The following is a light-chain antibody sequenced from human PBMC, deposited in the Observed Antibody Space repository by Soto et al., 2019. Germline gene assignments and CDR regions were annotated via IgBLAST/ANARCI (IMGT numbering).Light chain of an antibody. CDR2: AAS. Sequence: DIQMTQSPSSLSASVGDRVTITCRASQTISSSLNWYQQKPGKAPKLLIYAASSLQSGVPSRFSGSGSGTDFTLTNSSLQPGDFATYYCQQSYSTPWTFGQGTKVEIK. CDR3: QQSYSTPWT. J-gene: IGKJ1*01. V-gene: IGKV1-39*01. CDR1: QTISSS.